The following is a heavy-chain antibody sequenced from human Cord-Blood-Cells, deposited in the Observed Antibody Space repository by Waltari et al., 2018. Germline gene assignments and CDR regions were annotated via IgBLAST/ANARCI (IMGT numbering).Heavy chain of an antibody. V-gene: IGHV3-9*01. J-gene: IGHJ4*02. D-gene: IGHD6-6*01. Sequence: EVQLVESGGGLVQPGRSLRLSCAASGFTFDDYAMHWVRQAPGKGLGWVAGISWNSGSIGYADSVKGRFTISRDNAKNSLYLQMNSLRAEDTALYYCAKGTGQLDYWGQGTLVTVSS. CDR2: ISWNSGSI. CDR3: AKGTGQLDY. CDR1: GFTFDDYA.